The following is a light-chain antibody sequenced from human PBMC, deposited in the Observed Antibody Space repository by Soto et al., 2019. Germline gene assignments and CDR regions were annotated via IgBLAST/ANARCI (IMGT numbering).Light chain of an antibody. Sequence: EIVLTQSPDTLSLSPGEGATLSCRASQSVDSSYLAWYQQTPGQAPRLLMYGASSRATGIPDRFSGSGSGTDFTLTINRLEPEDFAVFYCQQYGNSPPTFGQGTKVDIK. CDR2: GAS. CDR1: QSVDSSY. CDR3: QQYGNSPPT. V-gene: IGKV3-20*01. J-gene: IGKJ1*01.